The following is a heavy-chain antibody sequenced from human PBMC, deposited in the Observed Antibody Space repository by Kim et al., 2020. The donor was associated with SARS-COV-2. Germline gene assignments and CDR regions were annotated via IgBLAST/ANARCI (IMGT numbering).Heavy chain of an antibody. Sequence: YRPPFQGQVTISPDTSISTAYLQWSSLKASDTAMYYCARRIVGASGGMDVWGQGTTVTVSS. CDR3: ARRIVGASGGMDV. J-gene: IGHJ6*02. V-gene: IGHV5-51*01. D-gene: IGHD1-26*01.